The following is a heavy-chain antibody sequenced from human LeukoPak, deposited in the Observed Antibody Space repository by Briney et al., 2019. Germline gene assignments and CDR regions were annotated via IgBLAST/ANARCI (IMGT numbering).Heavy chain of an antibody. CDR3: AWSNLYYYDSSGYYPFDY. CDR1: GYTFTSYA. CDR2: INAGNGNT. V-gene: IGHV1-3*01. J-gene: IGHJ4*02. D-gene: IGHD3-22*01. Sequence: ASVKVSCKASGYTFTSYAMHWVRQAPGQRLEWMGWINAGNGNTKYSQKFQGRVTITRDTSASTAYMELSSLRSEDTAVYYCAWSNLYYYDSSGYYPFDYWGQGTLVTVSS.